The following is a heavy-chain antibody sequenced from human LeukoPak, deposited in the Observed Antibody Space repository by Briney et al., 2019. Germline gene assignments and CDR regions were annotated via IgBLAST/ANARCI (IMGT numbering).Heavy chain of an antibody. D-gene: IGHD4-23*01. CDR3: ARNGGNSGFDY. CDR1: GYTFTGYY. CDR2: INPNSGNT. Sequence: ASVKVSCKASGYTFTGYYTHWVRQAPGLGLEWMGWINPNSGNTGYAQKFQGRVTMTRNTSISTAYMELSSLRSEDTAVYYCARNGGNSGFDYWGQGTLVTVSS. J-gene: IGHJ4*02. V-gene: IGHV1-8*02.